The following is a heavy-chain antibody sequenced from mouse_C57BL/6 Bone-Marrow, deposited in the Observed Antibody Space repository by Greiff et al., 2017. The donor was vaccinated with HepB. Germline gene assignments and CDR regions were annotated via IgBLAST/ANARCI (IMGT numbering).Heavy chain of an antibody. CDR2: ISNGGGST. V-gene: IGHV5-12*01. CDR1: GFTFSDYY. Sequence: DVKLVESWGGLVQPGGSLKLSCAASGFTFSDYYMYWVRQTPEKRLEWVAYISNGGGSTYYPDTVKGRFTISRDNAKNTLYLQMSRLKSEDTAMYYCARRLFYSNYWYFDVWGTGTTVTVSS. D-gene: IGHD2-5*01. J-gene: IGHJ1*03. CDR3: ARRLFYSNYWYFDV.